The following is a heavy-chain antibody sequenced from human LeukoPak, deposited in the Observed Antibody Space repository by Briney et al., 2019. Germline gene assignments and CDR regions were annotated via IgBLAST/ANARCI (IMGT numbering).Heavy chain of an antibody. V-gene: IGHV3-30*04. CDR3: AGDVTVTTFDY. CDR2: ISYDGSNK. J-gene: IGHJ4*02. CDR1: GFTFSSYA. Sequence: PGGSLRLSCAASGFTFSSYAMHWVRQAPGKGLEWVAVISYDGSNKYYADSVKGRFTISRDNSKNTLYLQMNSLRAEDTAVYYCAGDVTVTTFDYWGQGTLVTVSS. D-gene: IGHD4-17*01.